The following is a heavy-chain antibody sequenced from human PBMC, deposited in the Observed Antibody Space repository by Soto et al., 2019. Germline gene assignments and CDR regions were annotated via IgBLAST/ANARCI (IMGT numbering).Heavy chain of an antibody. D-gene: IGHD4-17*01. CDR1: RDSVSSNTPA. CDR3: ARGTLTTVTYYYYYGMDV. Sequence: SLTCAISRDSVSSNTPAWKWLRQSPSRAVEWLGRTYYRSKWYNDYAVSVKSRITINPDTSTNQFSLQLDSVTPEDTAVYYCARGTLTTVTYYYYYGMDVWGQGTTVTVSS. CDR2: TYYRSKWYN. V-gene: IGHV6-1*01. J-gene: IGHJ6*02.